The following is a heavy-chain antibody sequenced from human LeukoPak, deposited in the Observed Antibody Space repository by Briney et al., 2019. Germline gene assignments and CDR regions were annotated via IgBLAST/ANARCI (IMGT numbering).Heavy chain of an antibody. V-gene: IGHV3-7*03. D-gene: IGHD1-26*01. Sequence: HPGGSLRLTCGVSGLTVSTALMDWVCQAPGKGPEWVANINEDGSEKNYVDSVKGRFTISRDNAKSSLFLEMNGLRAEDTALYYCVTDRKTRTWDPRFDYGGQGTLVTVSS. J-gene: IGHJ4*02. CDR1: GLTVSTAL. CDR3: VTDRKTRTWDPRFDY. CDR2: INEDGSEK.